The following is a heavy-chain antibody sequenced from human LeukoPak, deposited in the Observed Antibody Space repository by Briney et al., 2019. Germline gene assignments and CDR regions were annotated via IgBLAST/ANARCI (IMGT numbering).Heavy chain of an antibody. CDR2: ISGSGGST. CDR3: ANDRDGYMRGDFDY. J-gene: IGHJ4*02. D-gene: IGHD5-24*01. CDR1: GFTFSSYA. V-gene: IGHV3-23*01. Sequence: GGSLRLSCADSGFTFSSYAMSWVRQAPGKGLEWVSAISGSGGSTYYADSVKGRFTISRDNSKNTLYLQMNSLRAEDTPVYYCANDRDGYMRGDFDYWGQGTLVTVSS.